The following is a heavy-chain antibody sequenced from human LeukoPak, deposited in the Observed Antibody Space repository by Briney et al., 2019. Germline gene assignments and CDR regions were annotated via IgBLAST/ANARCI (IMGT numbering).Heavy chain of an antibody. CDR1: GYSISSGYY. CDR2: IYHSGST. CDR3: ARRTTIFGVVTKYYFDY. D-gene: IGHD3-3*01. V-gene: IGHV4-38-2*02. Sequence: PSETLSLTCTVSGYSISSGYYWGWIRQPPGKGLEWIGSIYHSGSTYYNLSLKSRVTISVDTSKNQFSLKLSSVTAADTAVYYCARRTTIFGVVTKYYFDYWGQGTLVTVSS. J-gene: IGHJ4*02.